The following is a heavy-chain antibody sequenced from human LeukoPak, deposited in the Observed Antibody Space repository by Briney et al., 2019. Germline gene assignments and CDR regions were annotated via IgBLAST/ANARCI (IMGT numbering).Heavy chain of an antibody. CDR1: GGSISSYY. Sequence: PSETLSLTCTVSGGSISSYYWSWMRQPAGKGLEWTVRIYTSGSTNYNPSLKSRVTMSVDTSKNQFSLKLSSVTAADTAVYYCARDRYDYSNYYYYYYMDVWGKGTTVTASS. D-gene: IGHD4-11*01. CDR2: IYTSGST. V-gene: IGHV4-4*07. J-gene: IGHJ6*03. CDR3: ARDRYDYSNYYYYYYMDV.